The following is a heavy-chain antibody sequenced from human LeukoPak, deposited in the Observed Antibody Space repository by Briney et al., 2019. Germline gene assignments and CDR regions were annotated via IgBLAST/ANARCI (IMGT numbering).Heavy chain of an antibody. V-gene: IGHV1-2*06. CDR3: ARGPRSSSGYYEFDY. D-gene: IGHD3-22*01. Sequence: ASVKVSCKASGYTFTDSYMHWVRQAPGQGLEWMGRINPNSGGTYYAQNSQDRVTMTRDTSINTAYMELTRLTSDDTAVYYCARGPRSSSGYYEFDYWGQGTLVTVSS. CDR2: INPNSGGT. CDR1: GYTFTDSY. J-gene: IGHJ4*02.